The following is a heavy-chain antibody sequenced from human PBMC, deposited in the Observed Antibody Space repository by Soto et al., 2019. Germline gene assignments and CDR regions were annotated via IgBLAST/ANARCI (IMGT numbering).Heavy chain of an antibody. CDR3: ARVIAARPFDP. D-gene: IGHD6-6*01. CDR1: GGSISSSSYY. CDR2: IYYSGGT. Sequence: SETLSLTCTVSGGSISSSSYYWGWIRQPPGKGLEWIGSIYYSGGTYYNPSLKSRVTISVDTSKNQFSLKLSSVTAADTAVYYCARVIAARPFDPWGQGTLVTVSS. J-gene: IGHJ5*02. V-gene: IGHV4-39*01.